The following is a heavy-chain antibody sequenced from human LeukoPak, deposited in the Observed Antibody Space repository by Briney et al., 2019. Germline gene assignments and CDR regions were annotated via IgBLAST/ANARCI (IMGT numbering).Heavy chain of an antibody. V-gene: IGHV3-7*01. CDR3: ARDPYRANWGSFYYYYYYMDV. J-gene: IGHJ6*03. CDR2: IKQDGSEK. D-gene: IGHD7-27*01. Sequence: GGSLRLSCAASGFTFSSYWMSWVRQAPGKGLEWVANIKQDGSEKYYVDSVKGRFTISRDNAKNSLYLQMNSLRAEDTAVYYCARDPYRANWGSFYYYYYYMDVWGKGTTVTVSS. CDR1: GFTFSSYW.